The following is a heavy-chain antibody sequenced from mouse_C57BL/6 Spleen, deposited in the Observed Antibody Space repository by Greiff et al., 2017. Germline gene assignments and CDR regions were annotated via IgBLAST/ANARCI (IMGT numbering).Heavy chain of an antibody. CDR2: INPNNGGT. D-gene: IGHD1-1*01. Sequence: VQLQQSGPELVKPGASVKISCKASGYTFTDYYMNWVKQSHGKSLEWIGDINPNNGGTSYNQKFKGKATLTVDKSSSTASMELRSLTSEDSAVYYCAREPLYGSSQSWFAYWGQGTLVTVSA. J-gene: IGHJ3*01. V-gene: IGHV1-26*01. CDR3: AREPLYGSSQSWFAY. CDR1: GYTFTDYY.